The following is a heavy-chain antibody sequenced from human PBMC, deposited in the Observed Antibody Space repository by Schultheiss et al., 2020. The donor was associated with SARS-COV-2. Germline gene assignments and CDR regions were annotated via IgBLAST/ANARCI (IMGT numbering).Heavy chain of an antibody. CDR1: GFTFSSYG. J-gene: IGHJ6*02. CDR2: IWYDGSNK. V-gene: IGHV3-33*01. Sequence: GGSLRLSCAASGFTFSSYGMHWVRQAPGKGLEWVAVIWYDGSNKYYADSVKGRFTISRDNSKNTLYLQMNSLRAEDTAVYYCARDIVVVPAAIPRYYYYGMDVWGQGTTVTVS. D-gene: IGHD2-2*02. CDR3: ARDIVVVPAAIPRYYYYGMDV.